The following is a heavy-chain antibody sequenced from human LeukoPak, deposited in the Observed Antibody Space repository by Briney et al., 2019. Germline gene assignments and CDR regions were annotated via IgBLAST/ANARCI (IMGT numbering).Heavy chain of an antibody. V-gene: IGHV3-30*18. J-gene: IGHJ4*02. Sequence: SGGSLRLSCAASGFTFSNYGMHRVRQTPGKGLEWVALISSDGSKNIYADSVKGRFTISRDNSKNTVYLQMNSLRAEDTAVYYCVKGLVQTTMSYSVDYWGQGALVTVSS. D-gene: IGHD1-1*01. CDR3: VKGLVQTTMSYSVDY. CDR1: GFTFSNYG. CDR2: ISSDGSKN.